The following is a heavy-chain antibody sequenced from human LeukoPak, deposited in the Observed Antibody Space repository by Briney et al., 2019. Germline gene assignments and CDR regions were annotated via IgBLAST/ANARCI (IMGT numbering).Heavy chain of an antibody. D-gene: IGHD3-22*01. Sequence: GGSLRLSCAASGFTFSSYAMSWVRQAPGKGLEWASGISGSGGSTYHADSVKGRFTISRDNSKNTLYLQMNSLRAEDTAVYYCAKDISPMIVGLGDHWGQGTLVTVSS. J-gene: IGHJ5*02. V-gene: IGHV3-23*01. CDR2: ISGSGGST. CDR3: AKDISPMIVGLGDH. CDR1: GFTFSSYA.